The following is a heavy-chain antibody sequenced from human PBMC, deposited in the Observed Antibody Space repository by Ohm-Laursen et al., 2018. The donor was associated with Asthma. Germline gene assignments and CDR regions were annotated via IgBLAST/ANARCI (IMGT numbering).Heavy chain of an antibody. CDR2: INPLGYEK. V-gene: IGHV3-7*01. CDR3: VTDAWWSYVH. D-gene: IGHD1-26*01. J-gene: IGHJ4*02. CDR1: GVAFTDSW. Sequence: SLRLSCTASGVAFTDSWMSSVRQLPGGSLEWVAKINPLGYEKYYMDSVRGRFTVSRDNAKNSLYLEMNSLRVEDTAVYYCVTDAWWSYVHWGLGTLVTVSS.